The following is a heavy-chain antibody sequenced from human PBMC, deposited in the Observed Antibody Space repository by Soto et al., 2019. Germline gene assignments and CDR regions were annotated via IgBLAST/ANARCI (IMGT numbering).Heavy chain of an antibody. D-gene: IGHD5-18*01. CDR3: ARRYGYSFDY. CDR2: IYASGST. V-gene: IGHV4-59*08. Sequence: PSETLSLTCTASGGSMSTYYWNWIRQPPGKGLESIGYIYASGSTNYNPSLKSRVTISVGTSKNQFSLKLNSVTAADTAVYYCARRYGYSFDYWGQGTLVTVSS. CDR1: GGSMSTYY. J-gene: IGHJ4*02.